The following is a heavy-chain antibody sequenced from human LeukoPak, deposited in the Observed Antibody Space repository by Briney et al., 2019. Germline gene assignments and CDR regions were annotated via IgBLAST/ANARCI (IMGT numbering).Heavy chain of an antibody. J-gene: IGHJ6*02. CDR1: GGSISSYY. V-gene: IGHV4-59*08. Sequence: SETLSLTCTVSGGSISSYYWSWIRQPPGKGLEWIGYIYCSGSTNCNPSLKSRVTISVDTSKNQFSLKLSSVTAADTAVYYCARQGSGSYYNSKAYYYYGMDVWGQGTTVTVSS. CDR2: IYCSGST. D-gene: IGHD3-10*01. CDR3: ARQGSGSYYNSKAYYYYGMDV.